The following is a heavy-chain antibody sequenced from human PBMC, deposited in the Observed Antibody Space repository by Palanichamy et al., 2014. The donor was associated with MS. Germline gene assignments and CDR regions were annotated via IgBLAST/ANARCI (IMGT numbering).Heavy chain of an antibody. Sequence: QVHLQESGPRPGEAFPDPVPHLRCLWCLHQEWWSLLELDPPAPGKGLDWFGYIYYSGTTSFNPSLKSRVTMSVDASKNQFSLKLTSVTAADTAVYYCARGLFYFDRREHYFDIWGQGTLVTVSS. V-gene: IGHV4-31*11. CDR2: IYYSGTT. CDR3: ARGLFYFDRREHYFDI. J-gene: IGHJ4*02. D-gene: IGHD3-10*02. CDR1: CLHQEWWSL.